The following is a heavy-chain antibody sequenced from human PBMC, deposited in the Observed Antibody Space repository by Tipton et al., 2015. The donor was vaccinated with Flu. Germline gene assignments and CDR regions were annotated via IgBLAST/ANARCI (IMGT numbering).Heavy chain of an antibody. CDR2: ISWNSGSI. Sequence: SLRLSCAASGFTFDDYDMHWVRQAPGKGLEWASGISWNSGSIGYADSVKGRFTISRDNAKNFLYLQMNSLRAEDTALYYCAKNLLYYDSSGYYPGGFDYWGQGTLVTVSS. D-gene: IGHD3-22*01. J-gene: IGHJ4*02. CDR3: AKNLLYYDSSGYYPGGFDY. V-gene: IGHV3-9*01. CDR1: GFTFDDYD.